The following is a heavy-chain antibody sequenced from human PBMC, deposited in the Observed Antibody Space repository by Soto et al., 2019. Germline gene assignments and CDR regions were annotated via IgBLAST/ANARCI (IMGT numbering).Heavy chain of an antibody. J-gene: IGHJ4*02. CDR3: ARDPHHHYCGGDCYPDY. CDR2: ISAYNGNT. Sequence: ASVKVSCKASGYTFTNYGISWVRQAPGQGLEWMGWISAYNGNTNYAQKLQGRVTITRDTSASTAYMELSSLRSEDTAVYYCARDPHHHYCGGDCYPDYWGQG. D-gene: IGHD2-21*02. CDR1: GYTFTNYG. V-gene: IGHV1-18*01.